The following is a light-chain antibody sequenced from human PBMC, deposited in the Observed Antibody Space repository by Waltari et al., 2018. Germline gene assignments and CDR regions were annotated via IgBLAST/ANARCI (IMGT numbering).Light chain of an antibody. J-gene: IGKJ4*01. V-gene: IGKV3-11*01. Sequence: DIVLTQSPATLSLSPGERATLSCRASQSVRSYLAWYQQKPGQAPRLLIYDASNRATGVPARFSGSGSGTDFTLIISSLEPEDFAVYYCQQRSNWLTFGGGTKVEI. CDR1: QSVRSY. CDR2: DAS. CDR3: QQRSNWLT.